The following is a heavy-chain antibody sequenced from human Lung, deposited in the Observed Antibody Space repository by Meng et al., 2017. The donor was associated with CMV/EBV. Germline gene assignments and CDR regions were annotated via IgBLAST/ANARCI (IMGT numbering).Heavy chain of an antibody. CDR2: TYYRSKWYD. CDR3: ARDYYDSGAYYYTEEYYHGLDV. J-gene: IGHJ6*02. V-gene: IGHV6-1*01. D-gene: IGHD3-22*01. CDR1: GDSVSSNSAA. Sequence: SQXXSLTXAISGDSVSSNSAAWNWIRQSPSRGLEWLGRTYYRSKWYDDYAMAVKSRITINPDTSKNQFSLQLNSVTPEDTAVYYCARDYYDSGAYYYTEEYYHGLDVWGQGNXV.